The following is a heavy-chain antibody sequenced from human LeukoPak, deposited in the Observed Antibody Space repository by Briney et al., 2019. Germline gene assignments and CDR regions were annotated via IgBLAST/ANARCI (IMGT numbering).Heavy chain of an antibody. CDR1: GYTLTELS. J-gene: IGHJ6*02. V-gene: IGHV1-24*01. D-gene: IGHD2-15*01. CDR2: FDPEDGET. Sequence: ASVNVSCKVSGYTLTELSMHWVRQAPGKGLEWMGGFDPEDGETIYAQKFQGRVTMTEDTSTDTAYMELSSLRSEDTAVYYCARTATGYYYYGMDVWGQGTTVTVSS. CDR3: ARTATGYYYYGMDV.